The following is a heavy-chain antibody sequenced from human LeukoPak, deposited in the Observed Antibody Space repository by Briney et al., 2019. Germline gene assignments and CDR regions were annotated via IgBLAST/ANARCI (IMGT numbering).Heavy chain of an antibody. J-gene: IGHJ3*02. D-gene: IGHD3-9*01. CDR1: GFPFSSYA. CDR2: IKQDGSEK. Sequence: GGSLRLSCAASGFPFSSYAMHWVRQAPGKGLEWMANIKQDGSEKYYVDSVKGRFTISRDNAKNSLYLQMNSLRAEDTAVYYCVRDRYDILTGYNDAFDIWGQGTMVTVSS. CDR3: VRDRYDILTGYNDAFDI. V-gene: IGHV3-7*01.